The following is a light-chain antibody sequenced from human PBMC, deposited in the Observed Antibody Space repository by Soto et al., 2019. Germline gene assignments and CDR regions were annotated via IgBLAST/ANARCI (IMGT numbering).Light chain of an antibody. V-gene: IGLV2-14*01. Sequence: QSVLTQPASVSGSPGQSITISCTGTSSDVGAYDYVSWYQQHPGKAPKLMIFEVSNRPSGVSNRFSGSKSGNTASLTISGLQAEDEADYYCSSYATNRDVLFGGGTKLTVL. CDR3: SSYATNRDVL. CDR2: EVS. J-gene: IGLJ3*02. CDR1: SSDVGAYDY.